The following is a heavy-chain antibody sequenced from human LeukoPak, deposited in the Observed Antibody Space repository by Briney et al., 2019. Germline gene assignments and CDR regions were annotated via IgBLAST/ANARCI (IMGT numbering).Heavy chain of an antibody. J-gene: IGHJ4*02. CDR2: IIPILGIA. CDR3: ARVVRYSSSWEDY. V-gene: IGHV1-69*02. Sequence: SVKVSCKASGGTFSSYTISWVRQAPGQGLEWMGRIIPILGIANYAQEFQGRVTITADKSTSTAYMELSSLRSEDTAVYYCARVVRYSSSWEDYWGQGTLVTVSS. CDR1: GGTFSSYT. D-gene: IGHD6-13*01.